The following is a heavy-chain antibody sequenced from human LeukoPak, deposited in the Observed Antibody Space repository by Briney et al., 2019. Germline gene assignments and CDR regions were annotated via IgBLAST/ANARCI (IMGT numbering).Heavy chain of an antibody. Sequence: GGSLRLSCAASGFTFSDYYMSWIRQAPGKGLEWVSVKGRSTISRDNAKNSLYLQMNSLRAEDTAVYYCARGFRFPDVWGKGTTVTVSS. J-gene: IGHJ6*04. V-gene: IGHV3-11*04. CDR3: ARGFRFPDV. CDR1: GFTFSDYY. D-gene: IGHD2-21*01.